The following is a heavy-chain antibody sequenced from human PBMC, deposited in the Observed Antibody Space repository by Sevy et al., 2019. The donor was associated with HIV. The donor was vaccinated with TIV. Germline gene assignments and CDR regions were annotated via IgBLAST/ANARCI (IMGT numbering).Heavy chain of an antibody. D-gene: IGHD3-10*01. CDR2: ISSSSYI. Sequence: GGSLRLSCAASGFTFSSYSMNWVRQAPGKGLEWVSSISSSSYIYYADSVKGRFTISRDNAKNSLYLQMNSLRAEDTAVYYCARGASPITVYYFDYWGQGTLVTVSS. V-gene: IGHV3-21*01. J-gene: IGHJ4*02. CDR1: GFTFSSYS. CDR3: ARGASPITVYYFDY.